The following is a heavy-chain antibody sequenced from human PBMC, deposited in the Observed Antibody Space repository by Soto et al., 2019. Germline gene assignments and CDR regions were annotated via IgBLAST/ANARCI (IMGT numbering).Heavy chain of an antibody. CDR1: GGSISSSRYY. J-gene: IGHJ4*02. V-gene: IGHV4-39*01. CDR3: ARLGDYDFWSGYNYFDY. Sequence: QLQLQESGPGLVKPSETLSLTCTVSGGSISSSRYYWGWIRQPPGKGLEGTGSIYYSGSTYYNPSLKSRVTRSLDTSKNQFSLKLSSVTAADTAVCYCARLGDYDFWSGYNYFDYWVQGTLVIVSS. D-gene: IGHD3-3*01. CDR2: IYYSGST.